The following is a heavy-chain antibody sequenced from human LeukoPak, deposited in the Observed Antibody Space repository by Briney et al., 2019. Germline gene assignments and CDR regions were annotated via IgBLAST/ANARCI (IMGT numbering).Heavy chain of an antibody. J-gene: IGHJ4*02. D-gene: IGHD3-3*02. CDR3: ARHIAFHANLDY. Sequence: SETLSLTCAVYGGSFSGYYWSWIRQPPGKGLEWIGEINHSGSTNYNPSLKSRVTISVDTSKNQFSLKLSSVTAADTAVYYCARHIAFHANLDYWGQGTLVTVSS. V-gene: IGHV4-34*01. CDR2: INHSGST. CDR1: GGSFSGYY.